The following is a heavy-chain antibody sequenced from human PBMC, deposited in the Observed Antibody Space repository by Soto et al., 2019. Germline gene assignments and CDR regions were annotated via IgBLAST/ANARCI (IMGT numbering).Heavy chain of an antibody. Sequence: QVQLVESGGGVVQPGRSLRLSCAASGFTFSSYGMHWVRQAPGKGLEWVAVISYDGSNKYYADSVKGRFTISRDNSKNTLYLQMNSLRAEDTAVYYCAKDLGDYGDYWPLYYYGMDVWGQGTTVTVSS. V-gene: IGHV3-30*18. D-gene: IGHD4-17*01. J-gene: IGHJ6*02. CDR1: GFTFSSYG. CDR3: AKDLGDYGDYWPLYYYGMDV. CDR2: ISYDGSNK.